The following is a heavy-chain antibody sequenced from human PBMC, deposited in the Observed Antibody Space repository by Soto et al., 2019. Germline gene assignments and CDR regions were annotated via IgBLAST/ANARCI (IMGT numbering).Heavy chain of an antibody. Sequence: QLQLQESGPGLVKPSETLSLTCTVSGGSISSSSYYWGWIRQPPGKGLEWIGSIYYSGSTYYNPSLKSRGTISVDTSKNHFSQKLSTVTAADTAVYYCASPNSSSWYFFDYWGQGTLVTVAS. D-gene: IGHD6-13*01. CDR1: GGSISSSSYY. J-gene: IGHJ4*02. V-gene: IGHV4-39*01. CDR3: ASPNSSSWYFFDY. CDR2: IYYSGST.